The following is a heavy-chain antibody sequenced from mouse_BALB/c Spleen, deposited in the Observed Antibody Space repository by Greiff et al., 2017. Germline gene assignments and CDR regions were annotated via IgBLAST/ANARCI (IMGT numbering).Heavy chain of an antibody. CDR1: GYTFTSYY. Sequence: QVQLQQSGAELVKPGASVKLSCKASGYTFTSYYMYWVKQRPGQGLEWIGEINPCNGGTNFNEKFKSKATLTVDKSSSTAYMQLSSLTSEDSAGYDCARGNKYGNSEDAMDYWGQGNSVTVSP. J-gene: IGHJ4*01. D-gene: IGHD2-10*02. CDR2: INPCNGGT. V-gene: IGHV1S81*02. CDR3: ARGNKYGNSEDAMDY.